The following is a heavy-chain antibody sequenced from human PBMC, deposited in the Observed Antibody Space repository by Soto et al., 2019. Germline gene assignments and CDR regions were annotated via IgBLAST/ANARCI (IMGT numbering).Heavy chain of an antibody. V-gene: IGHV1-18*04. Sequence: ASVKVSCKASGYTFTSYGISWVRQAPGQGLEWMGWISAYNGNTNYAQKLQGRVTMTTDTSTSTAYMELRSLRSDDTAVYYCARDGIPVVAATLGPNWVDPWGQGTLVTVSS. D-gene: IGHD2-15*01. CDR3: ARDGIPVVAATLGPNWVDP. J-gene: IGHJ5*02. CDR1: GYTFTSYG. CDR2: ISAYNGNT.